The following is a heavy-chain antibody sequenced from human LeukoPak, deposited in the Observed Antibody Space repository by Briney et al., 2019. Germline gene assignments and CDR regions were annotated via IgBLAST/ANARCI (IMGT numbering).Heavy chain of an antibody. CDR2: INHSGST. J-gene: IGHJ4*02. CDR1: GGSFSGYY. Sequence: SETLSLTCAVYGGSFSGYYWSWIRQPPGKGLEWIGEINHSGSTNYNPSLKSRVTILVDTSKNQFSLKLSSVTAADTAVYYCARESGYSYGYGLDYWGQGTLVTVSS. D-gene: IGHD5-18*01. V-gene: IGHV4-34*01. CDR3: ARESGYSYGYGLDY.